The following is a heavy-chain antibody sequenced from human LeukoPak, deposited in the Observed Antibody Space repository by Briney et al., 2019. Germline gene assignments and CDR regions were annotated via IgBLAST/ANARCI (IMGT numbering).Heavy chain of an antibody. V-gene: IGHV1-18*01. CDR3: ARVKTIAARYYYYGMDV. CDR2: ISAYNGNT. Sequence: GASVKVSCKASGYTFTSYGISWVRQAPGQGLEWMGWISAYNGNTNYAQKLQGRVTVTTDTSTSTAYMELRSLRSDDTAEYYCARVKTIAARYYYYGMDVWGQGTTVTVSS. CDR1: GYTFTSYG. J-gene: IGHJ6*02. D-gene: IGHD6-13*01.